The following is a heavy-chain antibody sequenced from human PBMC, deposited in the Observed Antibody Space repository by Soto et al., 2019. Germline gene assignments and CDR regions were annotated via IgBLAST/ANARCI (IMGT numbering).Heavy chain of an antibody. J-gene: IGHJ6*02. CDR3: ARRGRTEGGYSFGLPLGMDV. CDR1: GGSFSGYY. V-gene: IGHV4-34*01. Sequence: SETLSLTCAVYGGSFSGYYWSWIRQPPGKGLEWIGEINHSGVTNYKPSLKRRVTISVDTSKNQFSLQLKSVTAADTALYYCARRGRTEGGYSFGLPLGMDVWGQGTTVTVSS. CDR2: INHSGVT. D-gene: IGHD5-18*01.